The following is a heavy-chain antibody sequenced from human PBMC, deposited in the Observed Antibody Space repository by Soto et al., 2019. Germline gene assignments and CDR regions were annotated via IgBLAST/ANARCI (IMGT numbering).Heavy chain of an antibody. V-gene: IGHV1-18*01. J-gene: IGHJ3*02. CDR3: ARGVGGYFDWFLMPRGVGACDI. Sequence: QVQLVQSGAEVKKPGASVKVSCKASGYTFTSYGISWVRQAPGQGLEWMGWISAYNGNTNYAQKLQGRVTMTTDTSTRTAYMELRSLRSYDTAVYYCARGVGGYFDWFLMPRGVGACDIWGQGTMVTVSS. CDR2: ISAYNGNT. D-gene: IGHD3-9*01. CDR1: GYTFTSYG.